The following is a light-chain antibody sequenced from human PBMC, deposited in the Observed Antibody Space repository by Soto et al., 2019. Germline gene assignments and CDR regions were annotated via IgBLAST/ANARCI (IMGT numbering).Light chain of an antibody. V-gene: IGKV3-20*01. J-gene: IGKJ2*01. Sequence: EIVLTQSPGTLSLSPGERATLSCRASQSVSSSYLAWYQQKPGQAPRLLIYGASSRSTGIPDRSSGSGSGTDFTLTISRLEPEDCAVYYCQQYGSSLYTFGQGTKLEIK. CDR1: QSVSSSY. CDR2: GAS. CDR3: QQYGSSLYT.